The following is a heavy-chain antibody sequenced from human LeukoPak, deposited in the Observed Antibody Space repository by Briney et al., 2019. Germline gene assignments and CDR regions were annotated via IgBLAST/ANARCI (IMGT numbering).Heavy chain of an antibody. CDR1: GFTLGDYA. V-gene: IGHV3-23*01. CDR2: VCGNAACA. J-gene: IGHJ4*02. Sequence: GGSLRLSCAMSGFTLGDYAMTWIRQAPGKGLEWVSAVCGNAACALYADSVRGRFTISRDNSRRFVFLQMNNLGVADTAIYYCARHLATSGSYALDYWGQGTPVTVSS. D-gene: IGHD1-1*01. CDR3: ARHLATSGSYALDY.